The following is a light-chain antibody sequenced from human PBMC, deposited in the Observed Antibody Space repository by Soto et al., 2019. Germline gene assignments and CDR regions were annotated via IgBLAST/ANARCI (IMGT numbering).Light chain of an antibody. CDR3: QQYGRSPT. CDR1: QSVSSSY. J-gene: IGKJ4*01. V-gene: IGKV3-20*01. Sequence: EIVLTQSPGTLSLSPGERATLSCRASQSVSSSYLAWYQQKPGQAPRLLIYGASSRVTGIPDRFSGSGSGTDFTLTISRLEPEDFAVYYCQQYGRSPTFGGGTKVEIK. CDR2: GAS.